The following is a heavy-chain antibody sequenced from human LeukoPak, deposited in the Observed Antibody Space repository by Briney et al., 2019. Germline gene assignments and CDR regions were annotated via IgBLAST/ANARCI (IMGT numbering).Heavy chain of an antibody. J-gene: IGHJ4*02. V-gene: IGHV3-23*01. CDR3: ANPYYDFWSGYPPPPSY. Sequence: PGGSLRLSCAASGFTFTSYAMSWVRQAPGKGLEWVSGISGSGNRTHYADSVKGRFTIFRDNSKNTLYLQMNSLRAEDTAVYYCANPYYDFWSGYPPPPSYWGQGTLVTVSS. D-gene: IGHD3-3*01. CDR2: ISGSGNRT. CDR1: GFTFTSYA.